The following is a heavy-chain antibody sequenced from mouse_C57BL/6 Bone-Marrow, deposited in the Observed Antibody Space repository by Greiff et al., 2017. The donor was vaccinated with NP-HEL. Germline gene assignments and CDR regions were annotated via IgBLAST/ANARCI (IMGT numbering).Heavy chain of an antibody. CDR3: ARSLYGSSYWFAY. D-gene: IGHD1-1*01. CDR1: GYAFTNYL. CDR2: INPGSGGT. Sequence: QVTLKVSGAELVRPGTSVKVSCKASGYAFTNYLIEWVKQRPGQGLEWIGVINPGSGGTNYNEKFKGKATLTADKSSSTAYMQLSSLTSEDSAVYFCARSLYGSSYWFAYWGQGTLVTVSA. J-gene: IGHJ3*01. V-gene: IGHV1-54*01.